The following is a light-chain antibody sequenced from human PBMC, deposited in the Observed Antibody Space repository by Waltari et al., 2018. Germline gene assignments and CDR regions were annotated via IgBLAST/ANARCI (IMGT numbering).Light chain of an antibody. Sequence: EIVMTQSPATLSVSPGERATLPCRASQSVSSNLAWDQQKPGQAPRLLIYGASTRATCIPARFSGSGSGTEFTLTISSLQSEDFAVYYCQQYNNWPPLTFGGGTKVEIK. CDR1: QSVSSN. CDR3: QQYNNWPPLT. J-gene: IGKJ4*01. CDR2: GAS. V-gene: IGKV3-15*01.